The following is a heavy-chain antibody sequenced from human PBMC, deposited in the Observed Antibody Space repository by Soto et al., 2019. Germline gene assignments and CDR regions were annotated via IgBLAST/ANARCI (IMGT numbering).Heavy chain of an antibody. CDR3: ARGSGDSSGYYYVPTPYYYYGMDV. CDR2: IYYSGST. Sequence: SETLSLTCTVSGGSISSGGYYWSWIRQHPGRGLEWIAYIYYSGSTYYNPSLKSRVTMSLDTSKNQFSLKLSSVTAADTAVYYCARGSGDSSGYYYVPTPYYYYGMDVWGQGTTVTVSS. J-gene: IGHJ6*02. V-gene: IGHV4-31*03. D-gene: IGHD3-22*01. CDR1: GGSISSGGYY.